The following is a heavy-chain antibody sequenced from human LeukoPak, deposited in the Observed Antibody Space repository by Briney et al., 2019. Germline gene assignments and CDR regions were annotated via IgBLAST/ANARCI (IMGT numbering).Heavy chain of an antibody. CDR2: ISWNSGSI. Sequence: GRSLILSCAASGFTFDDYAMHWVRQAPGKGLEWVSGISWNSGSIGYADSVKGRFTISRDNAKNSLYLQMNSLRAEDTALYYCAKDLEWELRGWGFDYWGQGTLVTVSS. V-gene: IGHV3-9*01. J-gene: IGHJ4*02. CDR3: AKDLEWELRGWGFDY. D-gene: IGHD1-26*01. CDR1: GFTFDDYA.